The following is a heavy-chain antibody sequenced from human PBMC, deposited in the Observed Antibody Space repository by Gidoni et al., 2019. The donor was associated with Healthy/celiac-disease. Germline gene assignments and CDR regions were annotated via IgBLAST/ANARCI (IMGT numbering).Heavy chain of an antibody. J-gene: IGHJ4*02. CDR3: ARSSEADNLASDFEY. CDR2: INPSCGSK. Sequence: QVQLVQSGAEVKKPGASVKVSCKASGYTFTSYYMHWVRQAPGQGLEWMGIINPSCGSKSYAQEFQGKVTMTRDTSTSTGYMGLGSLRSEDTAVVYCARSSEADNLASDFEYWGQGTLVTGS. D-gene: IGHD2-15*01. V-gene: IGHV1-46*01. CDR1: GYTFTSYY.